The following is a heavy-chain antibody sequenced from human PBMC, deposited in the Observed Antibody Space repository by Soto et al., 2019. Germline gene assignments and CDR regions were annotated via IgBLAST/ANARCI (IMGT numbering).Heavy chain of an antibody. CDR1: GGSISSGDYY. CDR3: ARGVTMVRGVNIPCFDP. Sequence: SETLSLTCTVSGGSISSGDYYWSWIRQPPGKGLEWIGCTYYSGSTYYNPSLKSRVTISVDKSKNQFSLKLSSVPAADTAVYYCARGVTMVRGVNIPCFDPWGQGTLDT. D-gene: IGHD3-10*01. CDR2: TYYSGST. J-gene: IGHJ5*02. V-gene: IGHV4-30-4*01.